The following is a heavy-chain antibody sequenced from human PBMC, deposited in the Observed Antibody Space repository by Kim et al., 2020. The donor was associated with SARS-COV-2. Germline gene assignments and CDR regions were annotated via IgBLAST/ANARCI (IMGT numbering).Heavy chain of an antibody. CDR2: INAGNGNT. CDR3: ARHPPSLIVGATLGAALDY. Sequence: ASVKVSCKASGYTFTSYAMHWVRQAPGQRLEWMGWINAGNGNTKYSQKFQGRVTITRDTSASTAYMELSSLRSEDTAVYYCARHPPSLIVGATLGAALDYWGQGTLVTVSS. D-gene: IGHD1-26*01. V-gene: IGHV1-3*01. J-gene: IGHJ4*02. CDR1: GYTFTSYA.